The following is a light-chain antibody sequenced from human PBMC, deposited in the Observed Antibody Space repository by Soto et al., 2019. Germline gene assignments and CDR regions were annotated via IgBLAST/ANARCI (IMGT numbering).Light chain of an antibody. J-gene: IGKJ2*01. CDR3: QQSYSTPRT. V-gene: IGKV1-39*01. CDR2: AAS. CDR1: HIISSY. Sequence: DIQMTQSPSSLSESVCDRFTITCRASHIISSYLNWYQQKPGKAPKLLIYAASRLQSGVPARVSCSGSGTDFTLTISSLHPEEFATYECQQSYSTPRTFGQGNKLEIK.